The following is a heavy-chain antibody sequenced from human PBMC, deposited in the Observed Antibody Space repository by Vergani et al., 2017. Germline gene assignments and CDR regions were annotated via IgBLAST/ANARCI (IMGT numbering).Heavy chain of an antibody. D-gene: IGHD3-22*01. CDR2: IDWNDQT. CDR3: TRTLSDSRGYFIDY. Sequence: QVTLKESGPALVKPTQTLTLTCTFPGFSLNTYGMHVTWIRQPPGKALEWLARIDWNDQTYYTTSLRTRITISKDTSKNQVALTMTNMDPVDTATYYCTRTLSDSRGYFIDYWGQGTLVTVSS. CDR1: GFSLNTYGMH. V-gene: IGHV2-70*04. J-gene: IGHJ4*02.